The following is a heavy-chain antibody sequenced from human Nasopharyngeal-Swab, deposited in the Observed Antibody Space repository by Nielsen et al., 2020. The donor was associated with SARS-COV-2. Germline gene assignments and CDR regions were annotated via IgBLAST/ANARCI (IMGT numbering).Heavy chain of an antibody. V-gene: IGHV5-10-1*01. CDR3: ARRSFYYGSGTVRGMDV. D-gene: IGHD3-10*01. J-gene: IGHJ6*02. CDR1: GYSFSSYC. Sequence: GGSLRLSCKGSGYSFSSYCISWVRQMPGKGLEWMGIIDPSDSYSNYSPSFQGHVTISVDKSLSTAFLQWSSLKASDTAVYYCARRSFYYGSGTVRGMDVWGQGTTVTVSS. CDR2: IDPSDSYS.